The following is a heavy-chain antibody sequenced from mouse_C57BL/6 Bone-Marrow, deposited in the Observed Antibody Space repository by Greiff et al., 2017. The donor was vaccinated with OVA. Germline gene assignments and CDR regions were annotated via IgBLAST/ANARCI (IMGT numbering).Heavy chain of an antibody. Sequence: EVKLVESGGGLVQSGRSLRLSCATSGFTFSDFYMEWVRQAPGKGLEWIAASRNKANDYTTEYSASVKGRFIVSRDTSQSILYLQMNALRAEDTAIYYCARAHYGSSLWYFDVWGTGTTVTVSS. V-gene: IGHV7-1*01. J-gene: IGHJ1*03. CDR1: GFTFSDFY. CDR3: ARAHYGSSLWYFDV. D-gene: IGHD1-1*01. CDR2: SRNKANDYTT.